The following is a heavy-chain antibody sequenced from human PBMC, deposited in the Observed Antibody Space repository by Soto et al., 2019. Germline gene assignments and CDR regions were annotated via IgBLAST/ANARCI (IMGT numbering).Heavy chain of an antibody. D-gene: IGHD1-7*01. CDR1: GGSISSSSYY. CDR3: ARLTGTTGVVMDY. Sequence: PSETLSLTCTVSGGSISSSSYYWGWIRQPPGKGLEWIGSIYYSGSTYYNPSLKSRVTISVDTSKNQFSLKLSSVTAADTAVYYCARLTGTTGVVMDYWGQGTLVTVSS. J-gene: IGHJ4*02. CDR2: IYYSGST. V-gene: IGHV4-39*01.